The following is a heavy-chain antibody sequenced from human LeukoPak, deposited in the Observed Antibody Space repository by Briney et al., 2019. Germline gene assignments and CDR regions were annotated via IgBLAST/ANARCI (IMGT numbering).Heavy chain of an antibody. J-gene: IGHJ4*02. CDR1: GASVSSSH. D-gene: IGHD2/OR15-2a*01. CDR2: LSYTGKT. Sequence: SSETLSLTCAVSGASVSSSHWNWIRQFPGKGLEWIACLSYTGKTDYNPSLTSRVTISLDTSENQVSLKLRSVTAADTAVYFCSEGYFEPFDHWGQGISVTVSS. CDR3: SEGYFEPFDH. V-gene: IGHV4-59*02.